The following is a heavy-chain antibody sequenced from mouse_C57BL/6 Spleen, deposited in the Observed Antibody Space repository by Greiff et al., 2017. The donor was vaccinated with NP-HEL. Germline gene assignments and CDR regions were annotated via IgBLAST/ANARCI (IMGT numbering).Heavy chain of an antibody. J-gene: IGHJ4*01. CDR1: GYTFTSYW. V-gene: IGHV1-69*01. CDR3: ARRVPGGAMDY. CDR2: IDPSDSYT. Sequence: QVQLQQSGAELVMPGASVKLSCKASGYTFTSYWMHWVKQRPGQGLEWIGEIDPSDSYTNYNQKFKGKSTLTVDKSSSTAYMQLSSLTSEDSAVYYCARRVPGGAMDYWGQGTSVTVSS.